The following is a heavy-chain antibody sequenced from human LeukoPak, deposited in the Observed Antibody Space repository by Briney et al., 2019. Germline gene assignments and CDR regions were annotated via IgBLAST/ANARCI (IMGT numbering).Heavy chain of an antibody. Sequence: SETLSLTCTVSGGSISSSSYYWGWIRQPPGKGPEWIGNIYYSGSIYYNPSLKSRVTISVDTSKNQFSLKLSSVTAADTAMYYCARRGYSSGRYDPWGQGTLVTVSS. D-gene: IGHD6-25*01. J-gene: IGHJ5*02. CDR2: IYYSGSI. CDR1: GGSISSSSYY. CDR3: ARRGYSSGRYDP. V-gene: IGHV4-39*01.